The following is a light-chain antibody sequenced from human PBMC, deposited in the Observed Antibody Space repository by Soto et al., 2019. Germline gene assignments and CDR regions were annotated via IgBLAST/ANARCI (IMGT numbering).Light chain of an antibody. CDR3: NSFTTSSTYV. Sequence: QSALTQPASVSGSPGQSITISCTGTSSDIGSYNRVSWYQQLPGTAPKLIIYEVNNRPSGVPDRFSGSKSGNTASLTISGLQAEDEADYYCNSFTTSSTYVFGTGTKVTVL. V-gene: IGLV2-18*02. J-gene: IGLJ1*01. CDR2: EVN. CDR1: SSDIGSYNR.